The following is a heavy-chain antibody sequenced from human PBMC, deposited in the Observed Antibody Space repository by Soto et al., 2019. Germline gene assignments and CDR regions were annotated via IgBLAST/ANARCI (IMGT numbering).Heavy chain of an antibody. V-gene: IGHV4-34*01. Sequence: LSLTCAVYGGSFSGYYWSWIRQPPGKGLEWIGEINHSGSTNYNPSLKSRVTISVDTSKNQFSLKLSSVTAADTAVYYCARGAATTVTTTYYYYGMDVWGQGTTVTVS. CDR3: ARGAATTVTTTYYYYGMDV. CDR2: INHSGST. J-gene: IGHJ6*02. D-gene: IGHD4-17*01. CDR1: GGSFSGYY.